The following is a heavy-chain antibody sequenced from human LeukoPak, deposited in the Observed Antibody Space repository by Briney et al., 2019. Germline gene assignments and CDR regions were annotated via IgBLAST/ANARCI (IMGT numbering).Heavy chain of an antibody. CDR3: ARSSLFGLGELSFLPDY. V-gene: IGHV1-69*01. D-gene: IGHD3-16*02. CDR2: IIPIFGTA. J-gene: IGHJ4*02. Sequence: GSSVKVSCKASGGTSSSYAISWVRQAPGQGLEWMGGIIPIFGTANYAQKFQGGVTITADESTSTAYMELSSLRSEDTAVYYCARSSLFGLGELSFLPDYWGQGTLVTVSS. CDR1: GGTSSSYA.